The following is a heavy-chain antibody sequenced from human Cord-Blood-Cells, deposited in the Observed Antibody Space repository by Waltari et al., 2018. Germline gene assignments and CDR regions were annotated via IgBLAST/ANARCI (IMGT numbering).Heavy chain of an antibody. V-gene: IGHV1-69*02. CDR3: ARDVEMATMRAFDY. J-gene: IGHJ4*02. CDR1: GGTFSSYT. D-gene: IGHD5-12*01. CDR2: IIPILGIA. Sequence: QVQLVQSGAEVKKPGSSVKVSCKASGGTFSSYTISWVRQVPGQGLEWMGRIIPILGIANYAQKFQGRVTITADKSTSTAYMELSSLRSEDTAVYYFARDVEMATMRAFDYWGQGTLVTVSS.